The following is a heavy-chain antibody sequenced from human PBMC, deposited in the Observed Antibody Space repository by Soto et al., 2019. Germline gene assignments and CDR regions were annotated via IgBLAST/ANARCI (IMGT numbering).Heavy chain of an antibody. CDR1: GGSSSSYY. Sequence: PSETLSLTCPFSGGSSSSYYWIWIRQPPGKGLEWIGYIYYSGSTNYNPSLKSRVTISVDTSKNQFSLKLSSVTAADTAVYYCASSGWYGGLGFDYWGQGTLVTVSS. V-gene: IGHV4-59*01. CDR3: ASSGWYGGLGFDY. D-gene: IGHD6-19*01. CDR2: IYYSGST. J-gene: IGHJ4*02.